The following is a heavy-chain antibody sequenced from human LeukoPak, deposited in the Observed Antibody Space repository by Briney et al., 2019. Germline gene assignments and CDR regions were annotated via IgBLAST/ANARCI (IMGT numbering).Heavy chain of an antibody. V-gene: IGHV3-53*01. Sequence: GGSLRLSCAASGFTVSSNYMSWVRQAPGKGLEWVSVIYSGGSTYYADSVKGRFTISRDSSKNTLYLHMNSLRAEDTALYYCAKTPSSGAGSVCDSWGQGTLVTVSS. D-gene: IGHD3-10*01. CDR2: IYSGGST. CDR3: AKTPSSGAGSVCDS. CDR1: GFTVSSNY. J-gene: IGHJ4*02.